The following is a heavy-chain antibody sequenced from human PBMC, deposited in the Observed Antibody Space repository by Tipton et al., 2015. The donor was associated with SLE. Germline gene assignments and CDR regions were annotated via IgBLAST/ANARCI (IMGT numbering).Heavy chain of an antibody. D-gene: IGHD2-8*01. Sequence: TLSLTCSVSGGSISSNYWIWIRQPPGKGLEWIGYISDGGGTNHNPSLKSRVTISVDPAKNQFSLKLTSVTAAHTAVYYCARGMLTWRGAIIGVDVWGQGTTVNVSS. CDR3: ARGMLTWRGAIIGVDV. V-gene: IGHV4-59*08. CDR1: GGSISSNY. CDR2: ISDGGGT. J-gene: IGHJ6*02.